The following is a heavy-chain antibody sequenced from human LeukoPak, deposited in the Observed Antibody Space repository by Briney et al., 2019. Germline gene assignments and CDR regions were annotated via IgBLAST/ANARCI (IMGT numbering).Heavy chain of an antibody. Sequence: PGGSLRLSCAASGFTFSNAWMNWVRQAPGKGLEWVGRIKRKPDGGPTGYSAPVKGRFTISRDDSKNTLYLQMNSLKTEDTAVYYCTTNDAFDIWGQGTMVIVSS. CDR1: GFTFSNAW. CDR3: TTNDAFDI. V-gene: IGHV3-15*01. CDR2: IKRKPDGGPT. J-gene: IGHJ3*02.